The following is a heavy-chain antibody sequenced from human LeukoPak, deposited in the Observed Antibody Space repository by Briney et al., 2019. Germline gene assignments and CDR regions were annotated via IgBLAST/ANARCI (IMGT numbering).Heavy chain of an antibody. J-gene: IGHJ3*02. CDR3: ANSSGSYYAFDI. CDR1: GFTFSSYA. V-gene: IGHV3-23*01. D-gene: IGHD1-26*01. CDR2: ISGSGGST. Sequence: GGPLRLSCAASGFTFSSYAMSWVRQAPGKALEWVSAISGSGGSTYYADSVKGRFTISRDNSKNTLYLQMNSLRAEDTAVYYCANSSGSYYAFDIWGQGTMVTGSS.